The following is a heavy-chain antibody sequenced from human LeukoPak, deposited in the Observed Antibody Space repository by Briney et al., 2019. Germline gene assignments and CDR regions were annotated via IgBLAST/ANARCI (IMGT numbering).Heavy chain of an antibody. Sequence: GGSLRLSCAASGSTFSSYGMSWVRQAPGKGLEWVSAISGSGGSTYYADSVKGRFTISRDNSKNTLYLQMNSLRAEDTAVYYCAMPPPRWYYYYYYMDVWGKGTTVTMSS. CDR2: ISGSGGST. CDR1: GSTFSSYG. CDR3: AMPPPRWYYYYYYMDV. J-gene: IGHJ6*03. V-gene: IGHV3-23*01. D-gene: IGHD2-2*01.